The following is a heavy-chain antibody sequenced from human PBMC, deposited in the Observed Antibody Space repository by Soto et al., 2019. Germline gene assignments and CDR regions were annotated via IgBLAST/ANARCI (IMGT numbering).Heavy chain of an antibody. Sequence: ASVKVSCKASGYTFTSYGISWVRQAPGQGLEWMGWISAYNGNTNYAQKLQGRVTMTTDTSTSTAYMELRSLRSDDTAVYYCARASAPGIAVAGTGYYYYGMDVWGQGTTVTVSS. D-gene: IGHD6-19*01. CDR3: ARASAPGIAVAGTGYYYYGMDV. J-gene: IGHJ6*02. CDR2: ISAYNGNT. CDR1: GYTFTSYG. V-gene: IGHV1-18*01.